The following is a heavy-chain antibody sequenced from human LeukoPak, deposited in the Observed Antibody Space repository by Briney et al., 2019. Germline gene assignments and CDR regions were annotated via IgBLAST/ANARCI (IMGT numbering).Heavy chain of an antibody. Sequence: RPGGSLRLSCAASGFTFSSYWMHWVRQAPGKGLVWVSRINSDGSSTSYADSVKGRFTISRDNAKNSLFLQMNSLRADDTAVYYCATSRVSWGLDVWGQGTTVIVSS. CDR1: GFTFSSYW. J-gene: IGHJ6*02. CDR2: INSDGSST. D-gene: IGHD5-24*01. V-gene: IGHV3-74*01. CDR3: ATSRVSWGLDV.